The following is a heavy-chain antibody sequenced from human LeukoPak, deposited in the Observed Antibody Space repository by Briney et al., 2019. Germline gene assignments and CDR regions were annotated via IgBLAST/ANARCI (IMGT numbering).Heavy chain of an antibody. D-gene: IGHD1-26*01. CDR3: ARDLGAVHYDY. V-gene: IGHV3-21*01. Sequence: GGSLRLSCAASGFTFSSYSMNWVRQAPGKGLEWVSSISSSSSSYIYYADSVKGRFTISRDNAKNSLYLQMNSLRAEDTAVYYCARDLGAVHYDYWGQGTLVTVSS. CDR2: ISSSSSSYI. J-gene: IGHJ4*02. CDR1: GFTFSSYS.